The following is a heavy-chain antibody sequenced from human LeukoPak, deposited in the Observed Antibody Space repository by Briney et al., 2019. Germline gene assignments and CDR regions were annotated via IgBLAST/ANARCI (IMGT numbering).Heavy chain of an antibody. J-gene: IGHJ4*02. D-gene: IGHD6-13*01. CDR3: ARRGSSSWYPIDY. Sequence: GGSLRLSCAASGFTFSSYAMSWVRQAPGKGLEWVSAISGSGGSTYYADSVKGRFTISRDNSKNTLYLQMNSLRAEDTAVYYCARRGSSSWYPIDYWGQGTLVTVSS. CDR1: GFTFSSYA. CDR2: ISGSGGST. V-gene: IGHV3-23*01.